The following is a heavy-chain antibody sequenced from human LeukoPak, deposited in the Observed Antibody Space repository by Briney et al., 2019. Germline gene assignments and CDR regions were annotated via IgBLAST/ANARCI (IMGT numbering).Heavy chain of an antibody. Sequence: GGSLRLSCAASGFTFSSCAMTWVRQAPGKGLEWVASITGDGTRTYYTDSVKGRFTISRDNSKNTLYLQMNSLRADETAIYYCASRPRADMGPLDYWGKGTLVTVST. CDR1: GFTFSSCA. V-gene: IGHV3-23*01. D-gene: IGHD1-14*01. J-gene: IGHJ4*02. CDR2: ITGDGTRT. CDR3: ASRPRADMGPLDY.